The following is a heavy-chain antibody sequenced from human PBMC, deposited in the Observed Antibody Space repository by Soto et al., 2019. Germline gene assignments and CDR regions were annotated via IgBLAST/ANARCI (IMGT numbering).Heavy chain of an antibody. D-gene: IGHD6-13*01. V-gene: IGHV3-21*01. CDR2: ISSSSSYI. J-gene: IGHJ6*02. CDR1: GFTFSSYS. CDR3: ARHSGPGYSSSFFYGMDV. Sequence: TGGSLRLSCAASGFTFSSYSMNWVRQAPGKGLEWVSSISSSSSYIYYADSVKGRFTISRDNAKNSLYLQMNSLRTEDTALYYCARHSGPGYSSSFFYGMDVWGQGTTVTVSS.